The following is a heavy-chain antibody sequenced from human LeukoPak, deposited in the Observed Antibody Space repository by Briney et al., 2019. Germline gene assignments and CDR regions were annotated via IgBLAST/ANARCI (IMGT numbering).Heavy chain of an antibody. D-gene: IGHD2-21*02. CDR1: GFSFSIYA. Sequence: GGSLRLSCAAAGFSFSIYAMGWVRQAPGKGLEXVSSIKNGGNDPFYADSVKGRFTISRDNSKNTLFLQLSSLRAEDSAVYYCARGGHDFNPFYWWGQGTLVTVSS. J-gene: IGHJ4*02. CDR3: ARGGHDFNPFYW. CDR2: IKNGGNDP. V-gene: IGHV3-23*01.